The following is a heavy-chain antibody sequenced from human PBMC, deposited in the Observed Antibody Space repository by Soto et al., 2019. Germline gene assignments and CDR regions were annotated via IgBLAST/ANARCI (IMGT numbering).Heavy chain of an antibody. CDR2: IYYSGST. CDR3: ARALQLRYFDQNYYYYYYMDV. CDR1: GGSISSYY. Sequence: ASETLSLTCTVSGGSISSYYWSWIRQPPGKGLEWIGYIYYSGSTNYNPSLKSRVTISVDTSKNQFSLKLSSVTAADTAVYYCARALQLRYFDQNYYYYYYMDVWGKGTTVTVSS. D-gene: IGHD3-9*01. V-gene: IGHV4-59*01. J-gene: IGHJ6*03.